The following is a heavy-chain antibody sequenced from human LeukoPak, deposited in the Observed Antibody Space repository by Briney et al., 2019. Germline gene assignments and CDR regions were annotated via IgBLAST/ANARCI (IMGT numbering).Heavy chain of an antibody. V-gene: IGHV4-59*01. D-gene: IGHD3-10*01. CDR3: ARERFVRGVMTFDY. CDR2: IHYSGST. CDR1: GGSISSYY. J-gene: IGHJ4*02. Sequence: PSETLSLTCTVFGGSISSYYWSWIRQPPGKGLEWIGYIHYSGSTNYNPSLKSRVTVSVDTSKNQFSLKLSSVTAADTAVYYCARERFVRGVMTFDYWGQGTLVTVSS.